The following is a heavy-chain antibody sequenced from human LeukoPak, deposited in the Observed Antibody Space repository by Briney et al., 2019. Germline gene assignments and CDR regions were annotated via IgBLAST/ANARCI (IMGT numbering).Heavy chain of an antibody. Sequence: PSQTLSLTCTVSGGSISSGSYYWSWIRQPAGKGLEWIGRIYTSGSTNYNPSLKSRVTISVDTSKNQFSLKLSSVTAADTAVYYCARVRTLRDAYYYMDVWGKGTTVTVSS. V-gene: IGHV4-61*02. J-gene: IGHJ6*03. CDR1: GGSISSGSYY. CDR2: IYTSGST. CDR3: ARVRTLRDAYYYMDV. D-gene: IGHD5-12*01.